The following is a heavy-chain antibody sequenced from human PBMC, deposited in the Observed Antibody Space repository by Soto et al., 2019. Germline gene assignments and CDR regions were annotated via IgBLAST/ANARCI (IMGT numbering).Heavy chain of an antibody. CDR2: MNPNSGNT. Sequence: QVQLVQSGAEVKKPGASVKVSCKASGYTFTSYDINWVRQATGQGLEWMGWMNPNSGNTGYAQKFQGRVTMTRNTSISSAYRELGSLRSDDTAVYYCARGLRIAVAGTIGLGYWGQGTLVTVSS. CDR3: ARGLRIAVAGTIGLGY. V-gene: IGHV1-8*01. J-gene: IGHJ4*02. D-gene: IGHD6-19*01. CDR1: GYTFTSYD.